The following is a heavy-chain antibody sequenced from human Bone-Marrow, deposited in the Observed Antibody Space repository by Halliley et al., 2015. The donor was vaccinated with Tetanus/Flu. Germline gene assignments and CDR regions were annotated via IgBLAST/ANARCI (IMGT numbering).Heavy chain of an antibody. CDR3: AFGDYYYYGLDV. CDR2: IKQDGSET. J-gene: IGHJ6*02. D-gene: IGHD3-16*01. V-gene: IGHV3-7*03. Sequence: LGWVANIKQDGSETYYGDSGKGRFPLSRDNAKNSLYLQMNSLRAEDTAVYYCAFGDYYYYGLDVWGRGTTVTVSS.